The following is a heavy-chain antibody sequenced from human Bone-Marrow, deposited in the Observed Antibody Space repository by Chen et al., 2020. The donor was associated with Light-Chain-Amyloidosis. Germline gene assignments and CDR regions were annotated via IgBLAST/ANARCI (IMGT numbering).Heavy chain of an antibody. J-gene: IGHJ4*02. CDR3: ARRIDGYNFDY. CDR1: GYTFPNYW. V-gene: IGHV5-51*01. D-gene: IGHD5-12*01. CDR2: IYPDDSDA. Sequence: EVQLEQSGPEVKKPGESLKISCKGSGYTFPNYWIGWVRQMPGKGLEWMGVIYPDDSDARYSPSFEGQVTISADKSITTAYLQWRNLKASDTAMYYCARRIDGYNFDYWGQGTLVTVSS.